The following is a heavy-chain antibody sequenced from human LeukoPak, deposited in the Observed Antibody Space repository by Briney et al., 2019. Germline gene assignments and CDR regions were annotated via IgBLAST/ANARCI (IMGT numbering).Heavy chain of an antibody. Sequence: SETLSLTCAVYGGSFSDYYWSWVRQPPGKGLEWIGEINHSGTTYYNPSLKSRLTISVDTSKIQFSLKLTSVTAADTAVYYCARQALVGATTLFDYWGQGTLVTVSS. CDR2: INHSGTT. CDR1: GGSFSDYY. V-gene: IGHV4-34*01. J-gene: IGHJ4*02. D-gene: IGHD1-26*01. CDR3: ARQALVGATTLFDY.